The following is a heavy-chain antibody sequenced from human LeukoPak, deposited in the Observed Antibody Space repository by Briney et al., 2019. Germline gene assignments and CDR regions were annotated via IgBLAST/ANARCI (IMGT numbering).Heavy chain of an antibody. V-gene: IGHV3-23*01. Sequence: LAGGSLRLSCAASGFTFSNYAMSWVRQAPGKGLEWVSAISGSGGSTEYADSVKGRFTISRDRSKNTLYLQMKSLRAEDTAVYYCAKPQYSSSWTDAFDIWGRGTVVTVSS. CDR2: ISGSGGST. D-gene: IGHD6-13*01. J-gene: IGHJ3*02. CDR1: GFTFSNYA. CDR3: AKPQYSSSWTDAFDI.